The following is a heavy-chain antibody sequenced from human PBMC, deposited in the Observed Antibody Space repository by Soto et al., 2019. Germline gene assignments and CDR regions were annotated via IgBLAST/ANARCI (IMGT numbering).Heavy chain of an antibody. CDR1: GYTFTSYG. CDR3: ARDEIDYDILTGYSQAPKEYIWFDP. CDR2: ISAYNGNT. J-gene: IGHJ5*02. Sequence: QVQLVQSGAEVKKPGASVKVSCKASGYTFTSYGISWVRQAPGQGLEWMGWISAYNGNTNYAQKLQGRVTMTTDTSTSTAYMELRSLRSDDTAVYYCARDEIDYDILTGYSQAPKEYIWFDPWGQGTLVTVSS. D-gene: IGHD3-9*01. V-gene: IGHV1-18*04.